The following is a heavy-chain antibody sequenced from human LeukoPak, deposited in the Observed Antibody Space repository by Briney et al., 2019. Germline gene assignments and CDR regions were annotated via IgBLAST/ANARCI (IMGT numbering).Heavy chain of an antibody. CDR2: IIPIFGTA. CDR1: GGTFSSYA. V-gene: IGHV1-69*06. D-gene: IGHD3-10*01. CDR3: ARGVWFGELSFDY. Sequence: ASVKVSCKASGGTFSSYAISWVRRAPGQGLEWMGGIIPIFGTANYAQKFQGRVTITADKSTSTAYMELSSLRSEDTAVYYCARGVWFGELSFDYWGQGTLVTVSS. J-gene: IGHJ4*02.